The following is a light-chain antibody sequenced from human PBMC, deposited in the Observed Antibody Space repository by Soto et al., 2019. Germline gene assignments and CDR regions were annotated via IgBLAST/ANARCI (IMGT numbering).Light chain of an antibody. Sequence: QSALTQPASVSGSPGQSITISCTGTSSDVGSYNYVSWHQQHPGQAPKLMIYEVTHRASGIPDRFSASKSGNTASLTISGLQAGDEADYYCSSYRSSSTYVFGTGTKLPS. CDR3: SSYRSSSTYV. CDR1: SSDVGSYNY. CDR2: EVT. J-gene: IGLJ1*01. V-gene: IGLV2-14*01.